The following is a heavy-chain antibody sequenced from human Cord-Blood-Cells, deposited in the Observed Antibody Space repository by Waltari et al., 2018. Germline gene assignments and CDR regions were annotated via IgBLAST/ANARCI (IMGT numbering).Heavy chain of an antibody. Sequence: QVQLVQSGAEVKKPGASVKVSCKASGYPFTGYSTHWVRPAPGQGLEWMGWINPNSGGTNYAQKFQGRVTMTRDTSISTAYMELSRLRSDDTAVYYCARGVYGSGSYVDYWGQGTLVTVSS. J-gene: IGHJ4*02. D-gene: IGHD3-10*01. CDR3: ARGVYGSGSYVDY. CDR2: INPNSGGT. V-gene: IGHV1-2*02. CDR1: GYPFTGYS.